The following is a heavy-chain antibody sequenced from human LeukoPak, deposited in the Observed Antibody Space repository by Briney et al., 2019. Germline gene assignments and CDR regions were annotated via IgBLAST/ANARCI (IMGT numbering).Heavy chain of an antibody. CDR1: GFTFSSYA. V-gene: IGHV3-23*01. CDR3: ARAAYDSSGYLTL. D-gene: IGHD3-22*01. J-gene: IGHJ4*02. Sequence: GGSLRLSCAASGFTFSSYAMSWVRQAPGKGLEWVSAISGSGGSTYYADSVKGRFTISRDNSKNTLFLQMNGLRVEDAAVYYCARAAYDSSGYLTLWGQGTLVTVSS. CDR2: ISGSGGST.